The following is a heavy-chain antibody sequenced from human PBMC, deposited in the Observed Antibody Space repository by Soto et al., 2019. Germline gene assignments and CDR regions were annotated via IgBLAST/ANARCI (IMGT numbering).Heavy chain of an antibody. CDR2: VYNSGST. Sequence: TSETLSLTCTVSGGSISSNYWTWIRQPPGKGLEWIGYVYNSGSTNYNPSLKSRVTISEGTSKSQFSLKVNSMTAADTAVYYCARYRREAVAGYTLDNWGQGILVTVS. CDR1: GGSISSNY. D-gene: IGHD6-13*01. V-gene: IGHV4-59*01. CDR3: ARYRREAVAGYTLDN. J-gene: IGHJ4*02.